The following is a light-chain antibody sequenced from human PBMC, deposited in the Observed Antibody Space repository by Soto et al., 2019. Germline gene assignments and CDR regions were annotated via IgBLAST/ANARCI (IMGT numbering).Light chain of an antibody. J-gene: IGKJ1*01. V-gene: IGKV3-11*01. Sequence: EIVLTQSPATLYFSPGDRATLSCRASQSVDAYLAWYQQRPGQAPRLLMFDASNRATGTPTRFSGRGSGTDFTLTISSLEPEDFAVYYCQQRSTWSPTFGQGTKVEIK. CDR1: QSVDAY. CDR2: DAS. CDR3: QQRSTWSPT.